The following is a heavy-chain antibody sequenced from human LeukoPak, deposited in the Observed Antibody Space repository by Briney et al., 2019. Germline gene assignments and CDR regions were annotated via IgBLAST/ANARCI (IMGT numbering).Heavy chain of an antibody. CDR3: ARIRDGYNDAYDI. CDR1: GYTFTSYG. Sequence: ASVKVSCKASGYTFTSYGISWVRQAPGQGREWMGLINPDGGNTNYAQNFQGRVTLTRDTSTSTVYMELSSLRSEDTAIYYCARIRDGYNDAYDIWGQGTVVTVPS. V-gene: IGHV1-46*01. D-gene: IGHD5-24*01. J-gene: IGHJ3*02. CDR2: INPDGGNT.